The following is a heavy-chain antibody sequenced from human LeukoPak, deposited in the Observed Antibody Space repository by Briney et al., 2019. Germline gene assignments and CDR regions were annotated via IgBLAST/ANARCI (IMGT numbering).Heavy chain of an antibody. D-gene: IGHD2-2*01. CDR1: GYTFTSYD. V-gene: IGHV1-8*01. J-gene: IGHJ4*02. CDR3: ASFERYCSSTSCPHNYFDY. Sequence: ASLKVSCKASGYTFTSYDINWVRQATGQGLEWMGWMNPNSGNTGYAQKFQGRVTMTRNTSISTAYMELSSLRSEDTAVYYCASFERYCSSTSCPHNYFDYWGQGTLVTVSS. CDR2: MNPNSGNT.